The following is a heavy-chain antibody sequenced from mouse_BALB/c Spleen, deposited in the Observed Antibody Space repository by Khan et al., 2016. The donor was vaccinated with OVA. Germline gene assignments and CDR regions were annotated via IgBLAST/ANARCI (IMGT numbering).Heavy chain of an antibody. CDR1: GYTFTSYT. Sequence: VQLQESGAELARPGASVKMSCKASGYTFTSYTIHWIKLRPGQGLEWIGYINPSNGYTNYNQKFKDKATLTADKSSTTAYMQLSSLTSDDSAVNNCGRDGAYYRNDGWFAYWGQGNLVTVSA. CDR3: GRDGAYYRNDGWFAY. V-gene: IGHV1-4*01. CDR2: INPSNGYT. J-gene: IGHJ3*01. D-gene: IGHD2-14*01.